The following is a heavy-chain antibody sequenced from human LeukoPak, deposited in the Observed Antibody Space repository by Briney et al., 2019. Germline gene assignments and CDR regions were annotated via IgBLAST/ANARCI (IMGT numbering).Heavy chain of an antibody. Sequence: RAPVKVSCKASGGTFSSYAISWVRQAPGQGLEWMGGIIPIFGTANYAQKFQGRVTITADESTSTAYMELSSLRSEDTAVHYCARAGGSYYRPYDAFDIWGQGTMVTVSS. V-gene: IGHV1-69*13. CDR2: IIPIFGTA. CDR3: ARAGGSYYRPYDAFDI. CDR1: GGTFSSYA. J-gene: IGHJ3*02. D-gene: IGHD1-26*01.